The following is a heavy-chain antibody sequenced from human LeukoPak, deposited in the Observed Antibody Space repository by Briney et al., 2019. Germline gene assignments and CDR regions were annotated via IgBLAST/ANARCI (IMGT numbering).Heavy chain of an antibody. Sequence: PGGSLRLSCAASGFTFSSYGMHWVRQAPGKGLEWVASIWYDGSNIFHADSVKGRFTTSRDNSKNALYLQMNSLRAEDTAEYYCAKDGDRGESLYYYYMDVWGKGTTVTVSS. J-gene: IGHJ6*03. CDR2: IWYDGSNI. CDR3: AKDGDRGESLYYYYMDV. D-gene: IGHD3-10*01. V-gene: IGHV3-33*06. CDR1: GFTFSSYG.